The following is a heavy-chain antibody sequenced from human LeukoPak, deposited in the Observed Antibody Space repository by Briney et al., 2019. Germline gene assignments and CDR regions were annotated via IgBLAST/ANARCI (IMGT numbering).Heavy chain of an antibody. CDR3: ARGITY. Sequence: PSETLSLTCTVSGGSISSGTYYWNWIRQPAGKGLEWIGRIYTSGSTNYNPSLKSRVTISVDTSKNQFSLKLTSVTAADTAVYYCARGITYWGQGTLVTVPS. CDR2: IYTSGST. V-gene: IGHV4-61*02. CDR1: GGSISSGTYY. J-gene: IGHJ4*02.